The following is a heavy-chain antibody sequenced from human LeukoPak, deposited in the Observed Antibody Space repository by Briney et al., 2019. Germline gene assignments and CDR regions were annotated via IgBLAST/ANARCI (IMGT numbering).Heavy chain of an antibody. D-gene: IGHD3-22*01. V-gene: IGHV3-23*01. CDR2: ISGSGGST. Sequence: GGSLRLSCAASGFTFSSYSMNWVRQAPGKGLEWVSAISGSGGSTYYADSVKGRFTISRDNSKNTLYLQMNSLRAEDTAVYYCAKGRRRYYDSSGYYYGYWGQGTLVTVSS. CDR1: GFTFSSYS. CDR3: AKGRRRYYDSSGYYYGY. J-gene: IGHJ4*02.